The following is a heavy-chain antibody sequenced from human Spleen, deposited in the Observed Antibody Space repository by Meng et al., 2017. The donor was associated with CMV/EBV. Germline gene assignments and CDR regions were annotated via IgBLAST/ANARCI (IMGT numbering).Heavy chain of an antibody. CDR1: GFTFSSYA. CDR2: ISYDGSGK. V-gene: IGHV3-30*04. J-gene: IGHJ4*02. D-gene: IGHD1-14*01. CDR3: ARDGIQHFDY. Sequence: GGSLRLSCAASGFTFSSYAIHWVRQAPGKGLEWVAVISYDGSGKYYADSVKGRFTISRDNSKNTLYLQMNSLRAEDTAVYYCARDGIQHFDYWGQGTLVTVSS.